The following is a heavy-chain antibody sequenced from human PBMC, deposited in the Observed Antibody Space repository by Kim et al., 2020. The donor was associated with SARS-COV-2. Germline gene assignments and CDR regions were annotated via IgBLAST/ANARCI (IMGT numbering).Heavy chain of an antibody. CDR3: ARFVSSSSWYTPFYYYGMDV. CDR1: GFTFSDYY. Sequence: GGSLRLSCAASGFTFSDYYMSWIRQAPGKGLEWVSYISSSGSTIYYADSVKGRFTISRDNAKNSLYLQMTSLRAEDTAVYYCARFVSSSSWYTPFYYYGMDVWGQGTTVTVSS. V-gene: IGHV3-11*01. CDR2: ISSSGSTI. J-gene: IGHJ6*02. D-gene: IGHD6-13*01.